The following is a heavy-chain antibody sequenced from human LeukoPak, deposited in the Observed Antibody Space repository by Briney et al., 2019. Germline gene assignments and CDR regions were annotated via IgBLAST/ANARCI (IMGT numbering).Heavy chain of an antibody. Sequence: SETLSLTCTVSGGSIGSSSYYWGWIPQPPWKGLEWIGSMYYSGSTYYNPSLKSRVTISVDTSKNQFSLKLSSVTAADTAVYYCARLKDLPRYYFDYWGQGTLVTVSS. V-gene: IGHV4-39*01. J-gene: IGHJ4*02. CDR3: ARLKDLPRYYFDY. CDR1: GGSIGSSSYY. CDR2: MYYSGST.